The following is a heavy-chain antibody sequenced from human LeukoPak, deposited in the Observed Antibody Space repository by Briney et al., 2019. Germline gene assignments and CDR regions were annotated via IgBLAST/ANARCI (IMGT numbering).Heavy chain of an antibody. D-gene: IGHD3-16*01. Sequence: GGSLSLSCAASGFTFSSYSMNWVRQAPGKGLEWVSSISSSSSYIYYADSVKGRFTISRDSAKNSLYLQMNSLRAEDTAVYYCARGSMMKGVPDYWGQGTLVTVSS. J-gene: IGHJ4*02. CDR2: ISSSSSYI. V-gene: IGHV3-21*01. CDR3: ARGSMMKGVPDY. CDR1: GFTFSSYS.